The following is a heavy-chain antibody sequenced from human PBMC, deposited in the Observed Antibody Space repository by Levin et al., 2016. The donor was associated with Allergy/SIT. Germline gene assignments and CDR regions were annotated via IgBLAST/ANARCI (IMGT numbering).Heavy chain of an antibody. CDR2: ISSSGSTI. D-gene: IGHD2-15*01. CDR3: ARDNTAMVAATSSEYYYYGMDV. V-gene: IGHV3-48*03. Sequence: VRQAPGKGLEWVSYISSSGSTIYYADSVKGRFTISRDNAKNSLYLQMNSLRAEDTAVYYCARDNTAMVAATSSEYYYYGMDVWGQGTTVTVSS. J-gene: IGHJ6*02.